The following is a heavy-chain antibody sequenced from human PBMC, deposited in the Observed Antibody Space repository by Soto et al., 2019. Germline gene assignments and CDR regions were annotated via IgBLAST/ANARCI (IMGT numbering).Heavy chain of an antibody. CDR2: ISGSGGST. D-gene: IGHD3-10*01. CDR3: ASSYGSGSQPGMDV. Sequence: GGSLRLSCAASGFTFTTNAMSWVRQAPGKGLEWVSAISGSGGSTYYVDSVKGRFTISRDDSKNSLFLQMNSLKTEDTAVYYCASSYGSGSQPGMDVWGQGTTVTVSS. CDR1: GFTFTTNA. J-gene: IGHJ6*02. V-gene: IGHV3-23*02.